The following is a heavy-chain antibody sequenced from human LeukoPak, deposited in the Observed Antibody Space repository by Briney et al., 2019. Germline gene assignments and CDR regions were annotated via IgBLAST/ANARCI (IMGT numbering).Heavy chain of an antibody. CDR2: MNPNSANS. CDR3: ARAYGGNSRGFDY. Sequence: ASVRVSCKAFGYTFTSYDINWVRQAAGQGLEWVGWMNPNSANSGYAQRFQGRVTFTRDTSISTTYMELSSLRSEDTAVYYCARAYGGNSRGFDYWGQGTLVTVSS. D-gene: IGHD4-23*01. J-gene: IGHJ4*02. V-gene: IGHV1-8*03. CDR1: GYTFTSYD.